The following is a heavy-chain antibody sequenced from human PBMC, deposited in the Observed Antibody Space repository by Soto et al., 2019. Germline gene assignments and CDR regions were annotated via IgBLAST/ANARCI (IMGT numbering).Heavy chain of an antibody. CDR3: ANPPLPEANYNGMDV. CDR2: ISGSGGTT. V-gene: IGHV3-23*01. Sequence: EVQLLESGGGLVQPGGSLRLSCAASGLTFDNYGMSWVRQAPGKGLEWVSAISGSGGTTFYADSVKGRFTISRDNSKNTLYLHMNSLRAEDTGLYYCANPPLPEANYNGMDVWGQGTTVTVSS. J-gene: IGHJ6*02. CDR1: GLTFDNYG.